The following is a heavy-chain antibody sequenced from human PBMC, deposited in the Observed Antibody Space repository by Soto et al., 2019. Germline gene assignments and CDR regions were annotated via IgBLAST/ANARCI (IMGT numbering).Heavy chain of an antibody. D-gene: IGHD2-2*01. CDR2: INHSGST. CDR1: GGSFSGYY. V-gene: IGHV4-34*01. CDR3: ARGRDVVVPAAFYYYYNYMDV. Sequence: SETLSLTCAVYGGSFSGYYWSWIRQPPGKGLEWIGEINHSGSTNYNPSLKSRVTISVDTSKNQFSLKLSSVTAADTAVYYCARGRDVVVPAAFYYYYNYMDVWGKGTRVTVSS. J-gene: IGHJ6*03.